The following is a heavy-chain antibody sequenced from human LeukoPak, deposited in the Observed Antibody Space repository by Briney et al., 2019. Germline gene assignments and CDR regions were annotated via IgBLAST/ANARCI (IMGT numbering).Heavy chain of an antibody. CDR3: ARSRDGYNNFDY. Sequence: SVKVSCTASGGTFSSYTTSWVRQAPGQGLEWMGRIIPILGIANYAQKFQGRVTITADKSTSTAYMELSSLRSEDTAVYYCARSRDGYNNFDYWGQGTLVTVSS. J-gene: IGHJ4*02. D-gene: IGHD5-24*01. CDR2: IIPILGIA. CDR1: GGTFSSYT. V-gene: IGHV1-69*02.